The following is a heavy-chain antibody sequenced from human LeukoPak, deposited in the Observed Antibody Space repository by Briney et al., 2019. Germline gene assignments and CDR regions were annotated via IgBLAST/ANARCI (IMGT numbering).Heavy chain of an antibody. CDR1: GGSISSGGYY. CDR3: ARDLGPGDFWSGYYTGNYGMDV. Sequence: PSETLSLTCTVSGGSISSGGYYWSWIRQPPGKGLEWIGYIYYSGSTYYNPSLKSRVTISVDTSKNQFSLKLSSVTAADTAVYYCARDLGPGDFWSGYYTGNYGMDVWGQGTTVTVSS. V-gene: IGHV4-31*03. J-gene: IGHJ6*02. D-gene: IGHD3-3*01. CDR2: IYYSGST.